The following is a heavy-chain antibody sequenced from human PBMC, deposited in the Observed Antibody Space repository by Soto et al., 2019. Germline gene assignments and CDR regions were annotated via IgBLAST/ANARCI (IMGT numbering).Heavy chain of an antibody. D-gene: IGHD2-2*01. V-gene: IGHV3-23*01. CDR1: GFTFSSYA. CDR3: AKARGSSTPAPGSY. J-gene: IGHJ4*02. CDR2: ISGSGGST. Sequence: DVQLLESGGGLVRPGGSLRLSCAASGFTFSSYAMSWVRQTPGEGLEWVSAISGSGGSTYYADSVKGRFTISRDNSKNTVYLQMNSLRAEDTAVYYCAKARGSSTPAPGSYWGQGTLVTVSS.